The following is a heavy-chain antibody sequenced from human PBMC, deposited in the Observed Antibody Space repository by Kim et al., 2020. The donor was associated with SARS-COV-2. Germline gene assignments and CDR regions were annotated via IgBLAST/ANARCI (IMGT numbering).Heavy chain of an antibody. Sequence: ESPYLKSRVTIALDTSKNQFSLKLGSVTAADAAVYYCARPFDRGSNGWGYWGQGTLVTVSS. D-gene: IGHD3-10*01. V-gene: IGHV4-39*01. J-gene: IGHJ4*02. CDR3: ARPFDRGSNGWGY.